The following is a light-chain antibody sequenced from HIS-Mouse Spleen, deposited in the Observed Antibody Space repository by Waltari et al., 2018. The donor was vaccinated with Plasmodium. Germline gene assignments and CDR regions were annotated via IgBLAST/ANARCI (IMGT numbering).Light chain of an antibody. CDR2: GAS. J-gene: IGKJ3*01. V-gene: IGKV3-15*01. CDR1: QSVSSN. CDR3: QQYNNWSFT. Sequence: EIVMTQSPATLSVSPGERATLSCRASQSVSSNLAWYQQKPGQAPRLLIYGASTRATGIPARFSGSGSGTEFTLNISSLQSEDFAVYYCQQYNNWSFTFGPGTKVDIK.